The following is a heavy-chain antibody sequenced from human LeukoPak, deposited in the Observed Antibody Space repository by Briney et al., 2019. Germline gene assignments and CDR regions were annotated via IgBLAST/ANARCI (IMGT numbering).Heavy chain of an antibody. CDR3: ARDWYCSSTSCPLDY. D-gene: IGHD2-2*01. Sequence: GGSLRLSCAASGFTFSSYGMNWVRQAPGKGLEWVSSISSSSSYIYYADSVKGRFTISRDNAKNSLYLQMNSLRAEDTAVYYCARDWYCSSTSCPLDYWGQGTLVTVSS. V-gene: IGHV3-21*01. CDR1: GFTFSSYG. J-gene: IGHJ4*02. CDR2: ISSSSSYI.